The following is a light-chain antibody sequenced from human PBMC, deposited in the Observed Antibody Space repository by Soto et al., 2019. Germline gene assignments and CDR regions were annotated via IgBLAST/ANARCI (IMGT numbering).Light chain of an antibody. CDR3: AAWCSRRNGWV. CDR1: SYNIGSNT. CDR2: SND. V-gene: IGLV1-44*01. Sequence: QSVLTQPPSASGTPGQRVTISCSGSSYNIGSNTVNWYQQLPGTAPNLLIYSNDHRPSGVPDRFSFSKSDSSASLAISGLQSEDEADYDCAAWCSRRNGWVFGVGTKLTVL. J-gene: IGLJ3*02.